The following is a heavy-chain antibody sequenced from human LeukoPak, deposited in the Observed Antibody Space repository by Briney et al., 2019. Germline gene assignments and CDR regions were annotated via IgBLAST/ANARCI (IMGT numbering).Heavy chain of an antibody. J-gene: IGHJ4*02. V-gene: IGHV3-30*18. CDR1: GFTFSSYG. CDR3: AKASGYDSSGYLDY. D-gene: IGHD3-22*01. CDR2: ISYDGSNK. Sequence: GGSLRLSCAASGFTFSSYGMHWVRQAPGKGLEWVAVISYDGSNKYYADSVKGRFTISRDNSKNTLYLQMNSLRAEDTAVYYCAKASGYDSSGYLDYWGQGTLVTVSS.